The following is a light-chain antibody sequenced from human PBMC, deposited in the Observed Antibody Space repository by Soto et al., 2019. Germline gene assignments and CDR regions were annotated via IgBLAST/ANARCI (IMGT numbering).Light chain of an antibody. CDR1: QSVLYGSNSKNY. Sequence: IVMTQSPDSLAVSLGERATINCKSSQSVLYGSNSKNYLAWYQQKPGQPPKLLIYWASTRESGVPDRFSGSGSGTDFTLTIRSLQAEDVAVYYCQQYYETRSFGQGTKLEIK. V-gene: IGKV4-1*01. CDR3: QQYYETRS. J-gene: IGKJ2*01. CDR2: WAS.